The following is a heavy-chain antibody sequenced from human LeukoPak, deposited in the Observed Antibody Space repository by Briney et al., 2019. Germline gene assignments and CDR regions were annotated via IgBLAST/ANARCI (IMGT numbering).Heavy chain of an antibody. Sequence: ASVKVSCKASGYTFTSYDINWVRQATGQGLEWMGWMNTNSGNTGYAQKFQGRVTMTRNTSISTAYMELSSLRSEDTAVYYCARVRSSWYGYYYYGMDVWGQGTTVTVSS. V-gene: IGHV1-8*01. D-gene: IGHD6-13*01. CDR2: MNTNSGNT. CDR3: ARVRSSWYGYYYYGMDV. CDR1: GYTFTSYD. J-gene: IGHJ6*02.